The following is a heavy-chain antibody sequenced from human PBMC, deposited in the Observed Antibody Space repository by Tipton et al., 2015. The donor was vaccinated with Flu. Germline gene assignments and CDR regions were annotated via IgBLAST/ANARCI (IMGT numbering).Heavy chain of an antibody. D-gene: IGHD5-18*01. CDR1: GYTFTSYG. CDR3: ASGRNNRIQLWFPFDY. CDR2: ISAYNGNT. Sequence: QMQLVQSGAEVKKPGASVKVSCKASGYTFTSYGISWVRQAPGQGLEWMGWISAYNGNTNYAQKLQGRVTMTTDTSTSTAYMELRSLRSDDTAVYYCASGRNNRIQLWFPFDYWGQGTLVTVSS. V-gene: IGHV1-18*01. J-gene: IGHJ4*02.